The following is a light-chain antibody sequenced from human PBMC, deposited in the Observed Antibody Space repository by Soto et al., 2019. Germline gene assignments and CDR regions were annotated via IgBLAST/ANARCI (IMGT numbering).Light chain of an antibody. CDR2: DND. Sequence: QSVLTQXXXVXAXPXXXXXXXXSGSNSXXGXXXLSWYQQXPXXAPXLLIYDNDDRPSGIPDQFSGSXSGTXATLAITGLXXEDEADYYCGSWDNSLTSSWVFGGGTKVTVL. V-gene: IGLV1-51*01. CDR3: GSWDNSLTSSWV. J-gene: IGLJ3*02. CDR1: NSXXGXXX.